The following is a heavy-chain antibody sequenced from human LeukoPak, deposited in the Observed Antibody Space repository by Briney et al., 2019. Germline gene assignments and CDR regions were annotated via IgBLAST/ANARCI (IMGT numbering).Heavy chain of an antibody. J-gene: IGHJ4*02. Sequence: SGGSLRLSCAASGFTFSEHYMDWARHAPGKGLEWVGRTTNKAHSYTTEYAASVKGRFTISRDDSKNSLYLQMNSLRTEDTAVYYCARRYCISGNCRYSDYWGQGTLVTVSS. CDR2: TTNKAHSYTT. CDR3: ARRYCISGNCRYSDY. D-gene: IGHD2-15*01. CDR1: GFTFSEHY. V-gene: IGHV3-72*01.